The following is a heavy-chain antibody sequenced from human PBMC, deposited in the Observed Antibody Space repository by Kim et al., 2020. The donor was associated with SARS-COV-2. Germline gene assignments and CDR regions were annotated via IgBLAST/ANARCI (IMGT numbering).Heavy chain of an antibody. J-gene: IGHJ4*02. V-gene: IGHV4-61*01. CDR2: KYGSGST. CDR3: AYYIVGAGGVGY. D-gene: IGHD1-26*01. Sequence: SETLSLTCTVSGDSVSIGSYHWSWIRQAPGKGLEWIGQKYGSGSTYYNPSLKSRVTIEVDTSRNQFSLKLTSVTAADTAVYYCAYYIVGAGGVGYWGQGRLVTVPS. CDR1: GDSVSIGSYH.